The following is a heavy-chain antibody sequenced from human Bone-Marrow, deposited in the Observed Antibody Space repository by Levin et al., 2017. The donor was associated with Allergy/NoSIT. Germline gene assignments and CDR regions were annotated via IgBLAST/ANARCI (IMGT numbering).Heavy chain of an antibody. J-gene: IGHJ5*02. V-gene: IGHV3-20*01. CDR2: INWNGGST. Sequence: PGGSLRLSCAASGFTFDDYGMSWVRQAPGKGLEWVSGINWNGGSTGYADSVKGRFTISRDNAKNSLYLQMNSLRAEDTALYHCARERFLVGATTGWFDPWGQGTLVTVSS. CDR1: GFTFDDYG. D-gene: IGHD1-26*01. CDR3: ARERFLVGATTGWFDP.